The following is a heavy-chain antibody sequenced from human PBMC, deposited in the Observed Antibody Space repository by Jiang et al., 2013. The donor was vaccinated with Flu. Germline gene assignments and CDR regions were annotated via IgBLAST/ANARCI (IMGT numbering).Heavy chain of an antibody. CDR3: ARTLVVGATPDY. D-gene: IGHD1-26*01. V-gene: IGHV1-69*04. CDR1: GGTFSSYA. J-gene: IGHJ4*02. CDR2: IIPILGIA. Sequence: GAEVKKPGSSVKVSCKASGGTFSSYAISWVRQAPGQGLEWMGRIIPILGIANYAQKFQGRVTMTTDTSTSTAYMELRSLRSDDTAVYYCARTLVVGATPDYWGQGPWSPSP.